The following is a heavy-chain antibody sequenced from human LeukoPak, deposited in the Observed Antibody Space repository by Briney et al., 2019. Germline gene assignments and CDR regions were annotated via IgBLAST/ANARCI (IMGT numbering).Heavy chain of an antibody. D-gene: IGHD3-10*01. CDR1: GLTFGNYG. CDR3: AEVESSYCRI. CDR2: IGGVVYTT. Sequence: GGSLRLSCVASGLTFGNYGMNWVRQAPGKGLEWFSSIGGVVYTTFYGESVGGRFTIDRVNSKNSMYNQMSSLRAEDTAIYYCAEVESSYCRIWGQGTLVTVSS. J-gene: IGHJ4*02. V-gene: IGHV3-23*01.